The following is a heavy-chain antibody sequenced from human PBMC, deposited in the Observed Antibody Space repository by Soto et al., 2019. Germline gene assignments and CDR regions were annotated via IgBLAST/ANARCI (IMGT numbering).Heavy chain of an antibody. Sequence: GGSLRLSCAASGFTFSSYGMHWVRQAPGKGLEWVAVIWYDGSNKYYADSAKGRFTISRDNSKNTLYLQMNSLRAEDTAVYYCARKEARGNFYYYGMDVWGQGTTVTVSS. V-gene: IGHV3-33*01. CDR3: ARKEARGNFYYYGMDV. J-gene: IGHJ6*02. CDR2: IWYDGSNK. CDR1: GFTFSSYG.